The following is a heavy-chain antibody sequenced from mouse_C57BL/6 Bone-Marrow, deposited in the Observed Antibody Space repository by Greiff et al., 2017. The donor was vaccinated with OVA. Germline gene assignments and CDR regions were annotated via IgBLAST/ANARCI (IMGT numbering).Heavy chain of an antibody. V-gene: IGHV14-4*01. D-gene: IGHD2-4*01. Sequence: VQLQQPGAELVRPGASVKLSCTASGFTINDDYMHWVKQRPEQGLEWIGWIDPENGDTEYASKFQGKATLTADTSSNTAYLQLSSLTSEDTAVYYCTTRVYYDYGNWYFDVWGTGTTVTVSS. CDR3: TTRVYYDYGNWYFDV. J-gene: IGHJ1*03. CDR1: GFTINDDY. CDR2: IDPENGDT.